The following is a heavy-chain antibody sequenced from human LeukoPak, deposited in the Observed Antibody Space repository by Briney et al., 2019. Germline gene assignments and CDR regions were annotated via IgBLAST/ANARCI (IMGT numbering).Heavy chain of an antibody. Sequence: GGSLRLSCAASGFTFSSYGMHWVRQAPGKGLEWVAVISYDGSNKYYADSVKGRFTISRDSSKNTLYLQMNSLRAEDTAVYYCAKDLRHYYDSSGNIDYWGQGTLVTVSS. CDR2: ISYDGSNK. CDR3: AKDLRHYYDSSGNIDY. J-gene: IGHJ4*02. D-gene: IGHD3-22*01. CDR1: GFTFSSYG. V-gene: IGHV3-30*18.